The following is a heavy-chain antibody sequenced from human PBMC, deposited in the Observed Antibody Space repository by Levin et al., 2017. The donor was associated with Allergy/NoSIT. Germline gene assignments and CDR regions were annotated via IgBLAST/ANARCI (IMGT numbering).Heavy chain of an antibody. J-gene: IGHJ6*02. CDR1: GFSFSTHW. D-gene: IGHD1-26*01. CDR2: INSDGTAT. V-gene: IGHV3-74*01. Sequence: AGGSLRLSCAASGFSFSTHWMHWARQVPGKGLVWVSGINSDGTATFYADSVKGRFTISRDNATNTVYLQMNSLRAEDTAVYHCWDLRLDVWGQGTTVTVSS. CDR3: WDLRLDV.